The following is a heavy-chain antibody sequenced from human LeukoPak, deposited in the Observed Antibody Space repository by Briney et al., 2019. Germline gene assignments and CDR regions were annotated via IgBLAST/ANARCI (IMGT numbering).Heavy chain of an antibody. V-gene: IGHV3-74*01. CDR3: ARDPGYESWSPFWGGMDV. Sequence: GGALRLSCAASGFTLSSSWMHWVRQAPGKGLVWVSRITRDGSSTTYADSVKGRFTTSRDNAKNTLYLQMDSLRDDDTAVYYCARDPGYESWSPFWGGMDVWGNGTTVIVSS. CDR1: GFTLSSSW. D-gene: IGHD3-16*01. J-gene: IGHJ6*04. CDR2: ITRDGSST.